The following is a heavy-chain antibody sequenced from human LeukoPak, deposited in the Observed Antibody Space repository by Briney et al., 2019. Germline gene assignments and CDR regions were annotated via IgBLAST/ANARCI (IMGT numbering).Heavy chain of an antibody. CDR1: GGSISSGGYY. CDR3: ARGYYDSSGSLVFDP. J-gene: IGHJ5*02. V-gene: IGHV4-31*03. CDR2: IYYSGST. Sequence: SQTLSLTCTVSGGSISSGGYYWSWLRQHPGKGLEWIGYIYYSGSTYYNPSLKSRVTISVDTSKNQFSLKLSSVTAADTAVYYCARGYYDSSGSLVFDPWGQGTLVTVSS. D-gene: IGHD3-22*01.